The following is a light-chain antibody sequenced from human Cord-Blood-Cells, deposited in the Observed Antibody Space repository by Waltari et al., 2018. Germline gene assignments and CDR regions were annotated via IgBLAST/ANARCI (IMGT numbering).Light chain of an antibody. J-gene: IGKJ1*01. Sequence: DVVRTQSPLSLPVSLGQPASISCRSSQSLVYSDGNTSLNWFHQRPGQSPRRLIYKVSNRDSGVPDRFSGSGSGTDFTLKISRVEAEDVGVYYCMQGTHWPPTFGQGTKVEIK. CDR2: KVS. CDR3: MQGTHWPPT. V-gene: IGKV2-30*01. CDR1: QSLVYSDGNTS.